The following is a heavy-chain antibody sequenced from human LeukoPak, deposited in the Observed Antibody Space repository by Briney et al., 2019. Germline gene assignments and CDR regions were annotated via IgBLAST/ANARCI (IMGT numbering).Heavy chain of an antibody. J-gene: IGHJ5*02. CDR2: ISGSGGTT. Sequence: GGSLRLSCAASGFTFSSYGMSWVRRGPGKGLEWVSGISGSGGTTYYADSVKGRFTISRDNSKNTLYLQMNSLRAEDTAVYYCAAHKRGTTGTTPWFDPWGQGTLVTVSS. V-gene: IGHV3-23*01. D-gene: IGHD1-1*01. CDR1: GFTFSSYG. CDR3: AAHKRGTTGTTPWFDP.